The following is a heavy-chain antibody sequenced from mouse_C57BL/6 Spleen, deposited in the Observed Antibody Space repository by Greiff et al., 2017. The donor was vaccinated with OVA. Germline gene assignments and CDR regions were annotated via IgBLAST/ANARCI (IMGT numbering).Heavy chain of an antibody. Sequence: DVQLQQSGPELVKPGASVTISCKASGYTFTDYYMNWVKQSHGKSLEWIGDINPNNGGTSYNQKFKGKATLTVDKSSSTAYMELRSLTSEDSAVYYCARSTMITTRYFDYWGQGTTLTVSS. CDR1: GYTFTDYY. CDR3: ARSTMITTRYFDY. J-gene: IGHJ2*01. D-gene: IGHD2-4*01. CDR2: INPNNGGT. V-gene: IGHV1-26*01.